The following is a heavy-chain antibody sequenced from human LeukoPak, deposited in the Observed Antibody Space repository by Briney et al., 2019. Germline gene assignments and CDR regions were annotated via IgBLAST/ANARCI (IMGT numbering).Heavy chain of an antibody. CDR1: GGSISRRGYY. J-gene: IGHJ6*02. V-gene: IGHV4-39*01. CDR2: IYYSRST. Sequence: SETLSLTCTVSGGSISRRGYYWDWIRQPPGKGLEWISSIYYSRSTYYNPSLKIRVTISLDTSKNQFSLNLSSVTAADTAVYYCARQDYYYYGMDVWGQGTTVIVSS. CDR3: ARQDYYYYGMDV.